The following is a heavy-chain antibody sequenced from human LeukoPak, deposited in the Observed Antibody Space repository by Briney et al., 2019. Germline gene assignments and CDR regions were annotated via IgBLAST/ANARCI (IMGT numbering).Heavy chain of an antibody. CDR2: INPNSGGT. V-gene: IGHV1-2*02. D-gene: IGHD3-22*01. CDR1: GYTFTGYY. CDR3: AKFKGHYYYDSSGYCDN. J-gene: IGHJ4*02. Sequence: ASVKVSCKASGYTFTGYYMHWVRQAPGQGLEWMGWINPNSGGTNYAQKFQGRVTMTRDTSISTAYMELSRLRSDDTAVYYCAKFKGHYYYDSSGYCDNWGQGTLVTVSS.